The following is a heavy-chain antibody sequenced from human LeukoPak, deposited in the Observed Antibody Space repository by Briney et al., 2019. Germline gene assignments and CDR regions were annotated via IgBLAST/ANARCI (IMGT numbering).Heavy chain of an antibody. V-gene: IGHV3-23*01. CDR1: GFTFSSYA. J-gene: IGHJ4*02. D-gene: IGHD3-10*01. Sequence: GGSLRLSCAASGFTFSSYAMSWVRQAPGKGLEWVSAISGSGGSTYYADSVKGRFTISRDNAKNSLYLQMNSLRAEETAFYCARDDYGSGSWNDYWGQGTLVTVSS. CDR3: ARDDYGSGSWNDY. CDR2: ISGSGGST.